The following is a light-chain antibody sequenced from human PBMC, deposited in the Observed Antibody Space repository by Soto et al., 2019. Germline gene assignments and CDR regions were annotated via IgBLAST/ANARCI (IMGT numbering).Light chain of an antibody. J-gene: IGKJ5*01. CDR1: QGISSY. CDR2: AAS. CDR3: HQSYDIPT. Sequence: DIQLTQSPSSLSASVGDRVTITFRVSQGISSYLNWYQQKPGKAPKLLIYAASSLQSGVPSRFSGSGSGTDFTLTVSSLQPEDFATYYCHQSYDIPTFGQGTRLEIK. V-gene: IGKV1-39*01.